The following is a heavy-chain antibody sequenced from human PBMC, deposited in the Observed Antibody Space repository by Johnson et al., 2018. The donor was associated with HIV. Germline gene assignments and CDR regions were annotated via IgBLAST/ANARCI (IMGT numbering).Heavy chain of an antibody. J-gene: IGHJ3*02. CDR2: ISYDGSNK. CDR1: GFTFSSYA. D-gene: IGHD3-10*01. V-gene: IGHV3-30*14. CDR3: ARGLLWFGELLEAFDI. Sequence: QVQLVESGGGVVQPGRSLRLSCAASGFTFSSYAMHWVRQAPGKGLEWVAVISYDGSNKYYADSVKGRFTISRDNSKNTLYLQMNSLRTEDTAVYYCARGLLWFGELLEAFDIWGQGTMVIVSS.